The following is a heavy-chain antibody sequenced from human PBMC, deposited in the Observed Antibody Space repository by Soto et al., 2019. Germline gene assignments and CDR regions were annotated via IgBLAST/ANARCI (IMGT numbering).Heavy chain of an antibody. CDR1: GGTFSSYA. V-gene: IGHV1-69*01. Sequence: QVQLVQYGAELKKPGSSVKVACKSSGGTFSSYAISWVRQAPGQGREWLGGIIPIFGTANYAKKFQGRVTSNADETTSTAYMALSSLRSEDTAVYYCARERGRIGSEYLAEYFQHWGQGTMVTVSS. CDR2: IIPIFGTA. J-gene: IGHJ1*01. D-gene: IGHD1-26*01. CDR3: ARERGRIGSEYLAEYFQH.